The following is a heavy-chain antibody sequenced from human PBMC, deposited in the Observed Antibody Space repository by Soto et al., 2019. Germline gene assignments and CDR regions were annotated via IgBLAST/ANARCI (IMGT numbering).Heavy chain of an antibody. Sequence: QVQLVQSGAEVKKPGSSVKVSCKASGGTFSSYAISWLRQAPGQGLEWMGGIIPIFDTADYAQKFQGRVTITADESTSTAYMELSSLRSEDTAVYYCARHGDHTPYYYYGMDVWGQGTTVTVSS. D-gene: IGHD4-17*01. CDR1: GGTFSSYA. CDR3: ARHGDHTPYYYYGMDV. CDR2: IIPIFDTA. J-gene: IGHJ6*02. V-gene: IGHV1-69*12.